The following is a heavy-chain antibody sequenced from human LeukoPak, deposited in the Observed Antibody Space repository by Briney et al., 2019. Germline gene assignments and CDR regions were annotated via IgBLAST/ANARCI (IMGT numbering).Heavy chain of an antibody. Sequence: ASVKVSCKASGYTFTNYYIHWVRQAPGQGLEWMGIIDPSGGSTTYSQKYQDRVTMTRDTSTTTLYMELSSLRSEDTAIYYCARGQLSVTYFHYWGQGALITVSS. J-gene: IGHJ4*02. CDR2: IDPSGGST. V-gene: IGHV1-46*01. CDR3: ARGQLSVTYFHY. CDR1: GYTFTNYY. D-gene: IGHD2-21*02.